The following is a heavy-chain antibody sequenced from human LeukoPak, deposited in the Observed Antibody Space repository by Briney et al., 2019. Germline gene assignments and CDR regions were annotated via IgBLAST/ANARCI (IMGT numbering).Heavy chain of an antibody. J-gene: IGHJ4*02. V-gene: IGHV3-33*01. CDR2: IWYDGSNK. CDR1: GFTFSDYG. D-gene: IGHD3-22*01. Sequence: GKSLRLSRTASGFTFSDYGMHWVRQPPGKGLEWVAIIWYDGSNKTYEDSVKGRFTISRDDSKNTLYLQMNSLRAEDTAVYYCARGVDYYENSGTIDYWGQGTLVTVSS. CDR3: ARGVDYYENSGTIDY.